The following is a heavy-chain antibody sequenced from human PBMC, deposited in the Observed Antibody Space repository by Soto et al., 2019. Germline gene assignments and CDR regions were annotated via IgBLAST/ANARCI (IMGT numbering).Heavy chain of an antibody. CDR3: ARGNYDLAGGMDV. J-gene: IGHJ6*01. D-gene: IGHD3-3*01. Sequence: QAQLVESGGGVVQPGRSLRLSCAASGFSFSNYGMHWVRQAPGKGLEWVAVIWYDGRNKYYVDFVKGRFTISRDNSKNTLYLQMNGLRDEDTAVYYCARGNYDLAGGMDVW. CDR1: GFSFSNYG. CDR2: IWYDGRNK. V-gene: IGHV3-33*01.